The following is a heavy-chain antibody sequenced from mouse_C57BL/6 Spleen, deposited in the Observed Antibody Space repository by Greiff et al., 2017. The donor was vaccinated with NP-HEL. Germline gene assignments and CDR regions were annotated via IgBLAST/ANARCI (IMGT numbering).Heavy chain of an antibody. CDR1: GYTFTDYY. V-gene: IGHV1-26*01. CDR2: INPNNGGT. Sequence: VQLHQSGPELVKPGASVKISCKASGYTFTDYYMNWVKQSHGKSLEWIGDINPNNGGTSYNQKFKGKATLTVDKSSSTAYMELRSLTSEDSAVYYCARGDDGYYPPDYWGQGTTLTVSS. CDR3: ARGDDGYYPPDY. D-gene: IGHD2-3*01. J-gene: IGHJ2*01.